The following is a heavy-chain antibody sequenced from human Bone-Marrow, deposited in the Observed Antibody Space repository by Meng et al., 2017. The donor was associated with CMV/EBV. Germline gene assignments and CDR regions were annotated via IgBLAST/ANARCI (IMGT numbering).Heavy chain of an antibody. V-gene: IGHV3-43D*03. D-gene: IGHD2-2*01. Sequence: GESLKISCAASGFTFDDYSMHWVRQAPGKGLEWVSLISWDGGSAYYADSVKGRFTISRDNSKNSLYLQMNSLRAEDTALYYCARDVVVPITIPTQEYYYYGMDVWGQGTTVTVSS. CDR2: ISWDGGSA. CDR1: GFTFDDYS. CDR3: ARDVVVPITIPTQEYYYYGMDV. J-gene: IGHJ6*02.